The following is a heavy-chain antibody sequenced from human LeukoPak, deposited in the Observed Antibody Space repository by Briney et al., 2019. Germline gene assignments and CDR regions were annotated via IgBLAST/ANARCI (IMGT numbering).Heavy chain of an antibody. CDR2: ISYDGSNK. V-gene: IGHV3-30*03. D-gene: IGHD4-17*01. CDR1: GFTFSSYG. Sequence: GGSLRLSCAASGFTFSSYGMHWVRQAPGKGLEWVAVISYDGSNKYYADSVKGRFTISRDNSKNTLYLQMNSLRAEDTAIYYCATDLRYGVVLETHDRGNYWGQGTLVVVSS. CDR3: ATDLRYGVVLETHDRGNY. J-gene: IGHJ4*02.